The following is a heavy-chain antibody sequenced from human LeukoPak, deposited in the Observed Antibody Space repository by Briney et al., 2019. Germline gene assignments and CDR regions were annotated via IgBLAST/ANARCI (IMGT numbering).Heavy chain of an antibody. CDR3: ARDGEYGTGSYYRGCFDY. CDR2: IKPNSGDT. D-gene: IGHD3-10*01. Sequence: ASVKVSFKASGYTFTGYYIHWVRQPPGQGLEWMGWIKPNSGDTKYSQKFQGRVTMTRDTSISTAYMDLSSLRSDETAVYYCARDGEYGTGSYYRGCFDYWGQGILVTVSS. CDR1: GYTFTGYY. J-gene: IGHJ4*02. V-gene: IGHV1-2*02.